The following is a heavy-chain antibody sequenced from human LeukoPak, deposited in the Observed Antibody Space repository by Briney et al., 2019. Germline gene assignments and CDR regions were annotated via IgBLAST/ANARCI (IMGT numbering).Heavy chain of an antibody. CDR2: INPNSGGT. D-gene: IGHD3-16*02. V-gene: IGHV1-2*06. Sequence: ASVKVSCKASGYTFTGYYMHWVRQAPGQGLEWMGRINPNSGGTNYAQKFQGRVTMTRDTSISTAYMELRRLRSDDTAVYYCARDRDYVWGSYRLDAFDIWGQGTMVTVSS. J-gene: IGHJ3*02. CDR3: ARDRDYVWGSYRLDAFDI. CDR1: GYTFTGYY.